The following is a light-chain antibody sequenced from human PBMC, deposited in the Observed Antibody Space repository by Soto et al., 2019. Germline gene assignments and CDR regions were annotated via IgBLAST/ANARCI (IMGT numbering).Light chain of an antibody. Sequence: EIVLTQSPGTLCFSPWERATLSCIASQSVSSSYLAWYQQKPGQAPRLLIYGASSRATGIPDRFSGSGSGTDFTLTISRLEPEDFAVYYCQQYGSSPTWTFGQGTKVDIK. CDR1: QSVSSSY. V-gene: IGKV3-20*01. CDR3: QQYGSSPTWT. J-gene: IGKJ1*01. CDR2: GAS.